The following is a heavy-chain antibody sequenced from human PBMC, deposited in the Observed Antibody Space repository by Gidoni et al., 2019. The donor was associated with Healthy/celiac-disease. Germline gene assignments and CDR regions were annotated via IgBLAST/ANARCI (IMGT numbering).Heavy chain of an antibody. CDR3: AKDLYPYDFDY. CDR1: GCTFSRYA. CDR2: ISGSGGST. Sequence: EVQLLESGGGLVQPGGSMKPSFSAAGCTFSRYAMSWVRQGPGKGLEGVSAISGSGGSTYYADSVKGRFTISRDNSKNTLYLQMNSLRAEDTAVYYCAKDLYPYDFDYWGQGTLVTVSS. V-gene: IGHV3-23*01. J-gene: IGHJ4*02.